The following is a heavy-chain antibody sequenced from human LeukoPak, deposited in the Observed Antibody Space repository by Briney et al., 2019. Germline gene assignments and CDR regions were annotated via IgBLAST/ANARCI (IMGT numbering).Heavy chain of an antibody. CDR1: GFTFSNYW. V-gene: IGHV3-7*04. J-gene: IGHJ4*02. CDR2: VKEDGSDT. CDR3: TRALDY. Sequence: PGGSLRLSCAASGFTFSNYWMDWARQAPGKGLEWVANVKEDGSDTYYVESVKGRFTISRDNAKKSLYLQMNSLTAEDTAVYYCTRALDYWGQGTPVTVSS.